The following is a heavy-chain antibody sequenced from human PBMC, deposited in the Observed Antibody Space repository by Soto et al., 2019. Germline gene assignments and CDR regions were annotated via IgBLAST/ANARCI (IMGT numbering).Heavy chain of an antibody. J-gene: IGHJ3*02. Sequence: PGGSLRLSCAASGFTFSSYSMNWVRQAPGKGLEWVGRTRNKANSYTTEYAASVKGRFTISRDDSKNSLYLQMNSLKTEDTAVYYCARAGLFLDSVVVTDAFDIWGQGTMVTVSS. D-gene: IGHD3-22*01. CDR3: ARAGLFLDSVVVTDAFDI. V-gene: IGHV3-72*01. CDR2: TRNKANSYTT. CDR1: GFTFSSYS.